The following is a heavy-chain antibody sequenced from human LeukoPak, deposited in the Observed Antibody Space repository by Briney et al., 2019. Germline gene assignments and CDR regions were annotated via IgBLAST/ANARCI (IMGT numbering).Heavy chain of an antibody. D-gene: IGHD5-18*01. Sequence: QPGGSLRLSCAASGFTFSSYSMNWVRQAPGKGLGWVSYISSSSSTIYYADSVKGRFTISRDNAKNSLYLQMNSLRAEDTAVYYCASALYSYGSGGADYWGQGTLVTVSS. J-gene: IGHJ4*02. CDR2: ISSSSSTI. V-gene: IGHV3-48*01. CDR1: GFTFSSYS. CDR3: ASALYSYGSGGADY.